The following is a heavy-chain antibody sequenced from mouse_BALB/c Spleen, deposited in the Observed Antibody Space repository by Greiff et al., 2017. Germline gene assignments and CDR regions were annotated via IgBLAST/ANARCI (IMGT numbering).Heavy chain of an antibody. CDR3: ERGPYDYYAMDY. D-gene: IGHD1-1*01. CDR2: ILPGSGST. J-gene: IGHJ4*01. Sequence: QVQLQQSGAELMKPGASVKISCKATGYTFSSYWIEWVKQRPGHGLEWIGEILPGSGSTNNNEKFKGKATFTADTSSNTAYMQLSSLTSEDSAVYYCERGPYDYYAMDYWGEGTSVTVSS. CDR1: GYTFSSYW. V-gene: IGHV1-9*01.